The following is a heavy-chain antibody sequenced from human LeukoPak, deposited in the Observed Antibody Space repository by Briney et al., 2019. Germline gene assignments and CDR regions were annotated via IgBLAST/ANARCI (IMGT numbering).Heavy chain of an antibody. Sequence: GGSLRLSCAASGFTFSNYCMHWVRQAPGKGLVWVSRVDSDESNTDYADAVKGRFTISRDNAKNTLYLEMNSLRAEDMAVYYCARVSGDFWSGYSFDSWGQGTLVVVSS. V-gene: IGHV3-74*01. D-gene: IGHD3-3*01. CDR3: ARVSGDFWSGYSFDS. CDR1: GFTFSNYC. J-gene: IGHJ4*02. CDR2: VDSDESNT.